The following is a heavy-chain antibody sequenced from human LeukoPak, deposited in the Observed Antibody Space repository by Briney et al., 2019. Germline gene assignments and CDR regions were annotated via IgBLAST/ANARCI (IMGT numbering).Heavy chain of an antibody. V-gene: IGHV3-23*01. CDR1: GFTFSSYE. D-gene: IGHD3-22*01. CDR2: ISGSGGST. CDR3: ARTPRSSGYYSAYFDY. J-gene: IGHJ4*02. Sequence: PGGSLRLSCAAPGFTFSSYEMNWVRQAPGKGLEWVSAISGSGGSTYYADSVKGRFTISRDNSKNTLYLQMNSLRAEDTAVYYCARTPRSSGYYSAYFDYWGQGTLVTVSS.